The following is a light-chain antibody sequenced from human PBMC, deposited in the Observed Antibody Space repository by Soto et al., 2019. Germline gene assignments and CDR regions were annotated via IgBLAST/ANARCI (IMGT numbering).Light chain of an antibody. CDR3: QQRSNWPPIT. Sequence: EICFTKYKETLSLAPGERTTLSLRASQSVRAYLAWYQQKPGQAPRLLIYDASNRATGIPARFSGSGSGTDFTLTISSLEPEDFAVYYCQQRSNWPPITFGQGTRLEIK. J-gene: IGKJ5*01. CDR2: DAS. CDR1: QSVRAY. V-gene: IGKV3-11*01.